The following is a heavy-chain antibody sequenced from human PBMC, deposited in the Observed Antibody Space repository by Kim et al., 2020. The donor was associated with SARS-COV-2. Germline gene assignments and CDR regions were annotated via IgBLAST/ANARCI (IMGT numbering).Heavy chain of an antibody. CDR2: IIPIFGTG. V-gene: IGHV1-69*13. CDR1: GGTFSSYA. J-gene: IGHJ6*02. Sequence: SVKVSCKASGGTFSSYAISWVRQAPGQGLEWMGGIIPIFGTGKYRQKFQGRVTITADESTSTAYMELSSLRSEDTAVYYCARSIGYDSYYYYGMDVWGRGTTVTVSS. D-gene: IGHD5-12*01. CDR3: ARSIGYDSYYYYGMDV.